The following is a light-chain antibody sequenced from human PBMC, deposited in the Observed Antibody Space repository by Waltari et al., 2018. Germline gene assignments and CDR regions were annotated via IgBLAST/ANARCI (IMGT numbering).Light chain of an antibody. V-gene: IGLV1-44*01. CDR3: AAWDDGLSGRSWV. J-gene: IGLJ3*02. Sequence: QSVLTQPPSASGTPGQRVTISCSGSSSNIGSHTVNWYKQLPGKAPKLLIYSNYQRPLGLPDLFSGSMSGTSASLAISGLQSEDEADYYCAAWDDGLSGRSWVFGGGTKLTVL. CDR1: SSNIGSHT. CDR2: SNY.